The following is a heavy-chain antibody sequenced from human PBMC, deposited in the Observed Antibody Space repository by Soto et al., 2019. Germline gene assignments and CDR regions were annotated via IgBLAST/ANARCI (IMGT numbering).Heavy chain of an antibody. V-gene: IGHV6-1*01. CDR2: TYFKSKWYN. D-gene: IGHD6-19*01. CDR3: ARAWGSGWYLDH. Sequence: SETLSLTCAISGYKASEISAGWNWIRQSPSRGLEWLGRTYFKSKWYNDYAGSVEGRININADTSKNHFSLQLNSVTPEDTAVYFCARAWGSGWYLDHWGQGTPVTVSS. CDR1: GYKASEISAG. J-gene: IGHJ5*02.